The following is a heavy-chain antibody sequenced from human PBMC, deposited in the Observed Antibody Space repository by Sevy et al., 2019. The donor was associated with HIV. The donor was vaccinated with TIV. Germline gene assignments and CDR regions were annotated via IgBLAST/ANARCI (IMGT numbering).Heavy chain of an antibody. V-gene: IGHV3-30*04. J-gene: IGHJ4*02. D-gene: IGHD3-10*01. CDR2: ISYDGSNK. CDR1: GFTFSSHA. CDR3: ARSVLWFGELGGNMDY. Sequence: GGSLRLSCAASGFTFSSHAMHWVRQAPGKGLEWVAVISYDGSNKYYADSVKGRFTISRDNSKNTLYLQMNSLRAEDTAVYYCARSVLWFGELGGNMDYWGQGTLVTVSS.